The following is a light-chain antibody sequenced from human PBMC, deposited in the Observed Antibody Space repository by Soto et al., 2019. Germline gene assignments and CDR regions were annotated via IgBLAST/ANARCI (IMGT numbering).Light chain of an antibody. Sequence: EIVLTQSPGTLSLSPGERATLSCRASQSVTSSSLAWYQQKPGQAPRLLIYDASSRATGIPDRFSGSGSGTDFTLTISRLEPEDFALYYCQQYGSSPRTFGQGTKVEIK. CDR3: QQYGSSPRT. J-gene: IGKJ1*01. CDR1: QSVTSSS. V-gene: IGKV3-20*01. CDR2: DAS.